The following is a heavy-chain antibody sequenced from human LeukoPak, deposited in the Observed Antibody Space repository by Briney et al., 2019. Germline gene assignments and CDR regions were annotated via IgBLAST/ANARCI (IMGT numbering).Heavy chain of an antibody. CDR3: ARAAAYCTNGVCSRTKNWFDP. J-gene: IGHJ5*02. CDR2: INPNSGGT. CDR1: GYTFTGYY. D-gene: IGHD2-8*01. V-gene: IGHV1-2*02. Sequence: GASVKVSCKASGYTFTGYYMHWVRQAPGQGLEWMGWINPNSGGTNYAQKFQGRVTMTRDTSISTAYMELSRLRSDDTAVYYCARAAAYCTNGVCSRTKNWFDPWGQGTLVTVSS.